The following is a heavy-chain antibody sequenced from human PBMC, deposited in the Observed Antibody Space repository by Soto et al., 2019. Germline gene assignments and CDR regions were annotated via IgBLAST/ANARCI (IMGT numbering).Heavy chain of an antibody. J-gene: IGHJ4*02. Sequence: VSGDSMTKYYWSWIRQPAGKGLEWIGRVYTSGSTNYNPSLKSRVTMSIDTSNNHFSLTLKSVTAADTAVYYCARTVGAAYYFDFWGQGALVTVSS. CDR2: VYTSGST. CDR1: GDSMTKYY. D-gene: IGHD1-26*01. CDR3: ARTVGAAYYFDF. V-gene: IGHV4-4*07.